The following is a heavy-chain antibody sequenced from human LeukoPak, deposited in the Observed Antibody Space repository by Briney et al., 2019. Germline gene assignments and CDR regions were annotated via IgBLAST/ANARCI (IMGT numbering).Heavy chain of an antibody. CDR1: GFTFSSYG. V-gene: IGHV3-23*01. CDR3: AKEERILTGYYTDAFDI. CDR2: ISGSGGST. J-gene: IGHJ3*02. Sequence: LSGGSLRLSCAASGFTFSSYGMSWVRQAPGKGLEWVSAISGSGGSTYYADSVKGRFTISRDNSKNTLYLQMNSLRAEDTAVYYCAKEERILTGYYTDAFDIWGQGTMVTVSS. D-gene: IGHD3-9*01.